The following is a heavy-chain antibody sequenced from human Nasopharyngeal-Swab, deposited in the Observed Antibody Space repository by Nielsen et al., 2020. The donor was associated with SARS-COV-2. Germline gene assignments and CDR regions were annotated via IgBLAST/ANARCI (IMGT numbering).Heavy chain of an antibody. CDR2: ISAFNGHT. CDR3: ARGDSGSYSAY. V-gene: IGHV1-18*01. Sequence: WVRQAPGQGLEWMGWISAFNGHTNYAQKLQGRVTMTTGTYTSTAYMEPRTLRSDDTAVYYCARGDSGSYSAYWGQGTLVTVSS. J-gene: IGHJ4*02. D-gene: IGHD1-26*01.